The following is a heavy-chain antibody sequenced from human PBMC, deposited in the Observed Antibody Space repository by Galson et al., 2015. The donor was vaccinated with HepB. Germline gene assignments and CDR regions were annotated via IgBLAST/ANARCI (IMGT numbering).Heavy chain of an antibody. V-gene: IGHV3-30-3*01. CDR3: ARAYSLPGYSSSWDFDY. CDR1: GFTFSTFS. D-gene: IGHD6-13*01. J-gene: IGHJ4*02. CDR2: ISYDGSDK. Sequence: SLRLSCAASGFTFSTFSIHWVRQAPGKGLEWVAVISYDGSDKYYADSVKGRFTISRDNSKNTLYLQMNSLRTEDTAVYYCARAYSLPGYSSSWDFDYWGQGTLVTVSS.